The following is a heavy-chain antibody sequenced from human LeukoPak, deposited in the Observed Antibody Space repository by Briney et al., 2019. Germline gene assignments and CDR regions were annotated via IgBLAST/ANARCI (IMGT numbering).Heavy chain of an antibody. CDR1: GFTFSSYA. CDR3: ARDTDWLFSPGYFDY. J-gene: IGHJ4*02. D-gene: IGHD3-9*01. V-gene: IGHV3-30-3*01. CDR2: ISYDGSNK. Sequence: PGGSLRLSCAPSGFTFSSYAMHWVRQAPGKGLEWVAVISYDGSNKYYADSVEGRFTISRDNAKNSLYLQMNSLRAEDTAVYYCARDTDWLFSPGYFDYWGQGTLVTVSS.